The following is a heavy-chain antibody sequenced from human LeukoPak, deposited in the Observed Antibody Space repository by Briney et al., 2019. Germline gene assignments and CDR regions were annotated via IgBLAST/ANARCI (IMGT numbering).Heavy chain of an antibody. CDR3: AKDQAVAGPLSFDY. D-gene: IGHD6-19*01. V-gene: IGHV3-23*01. CDR1: GFTFSTYA. J-gene: IGHJ4*02. Sequence: GGSLRLSCAASGFTFSTYAMSWVRQAPGKGLEWVLSISGGGESTFYTDSVKGRFIVSRNNSKNTLYLQMNSLRAEDTAVYYCAKDQAVAGPLSFDYWGQGTLVTVSS. CDR2: ISGGGEST.